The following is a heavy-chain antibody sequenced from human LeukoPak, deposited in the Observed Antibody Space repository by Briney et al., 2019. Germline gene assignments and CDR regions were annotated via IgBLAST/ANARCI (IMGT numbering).Heavy chain of an antibody. Sequence: ASVKVSCKASGYTFTSYGISWVRQAPGQGLEWMGWISAYNGNTNYAQKLQGRVTMTTDTSTSTAYMGLRSLRSDDTAVYHCARVGKRMILVVHYPAPYDYWGQGTLVTVSS. CDR3: ARVGKRMILVVHYPAPYDY. CDR2: ISAYNGNT. D-gene: IGHD3-22*01. CDR1: GYTFTSYG. V-gene: IGHV1-18*01. J-gene: IGHJ4*02.